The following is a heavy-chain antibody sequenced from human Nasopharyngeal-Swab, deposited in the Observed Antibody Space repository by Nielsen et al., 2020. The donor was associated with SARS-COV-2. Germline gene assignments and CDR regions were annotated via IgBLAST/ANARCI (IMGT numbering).Heavy chain of an antibody. CDR2: INPSGGST. J-gene: IGHJ3*02. CDR1: GYTFTSYY. D-gene: IGHD3-22*01. V-gene: IGHV1-46*01. Sequence: ASVKVSCKASGYTFTSYYMHWVRQAPGQGLEWMGIINPSGGSTSYAQKFQGRVTMTRDTSTSTVYMELSSLRSEDTAVYYWARRYYYDSSGYYYDLYAFDIWGQGTMVTVSS. CDR3: ARRYYYDSSGYYYDLYAFDI.